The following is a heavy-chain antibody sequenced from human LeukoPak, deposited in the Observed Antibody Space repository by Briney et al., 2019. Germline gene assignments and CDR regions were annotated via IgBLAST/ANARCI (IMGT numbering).Heavy chain of an antibody. CDR1: GFTYSSYG. CDR3: AKDQGSGGSCPDY. J-gene: IGHJ4*02. V-gene: IGHV3-30*02. Sequence: GGSLRLSCAASGFTYSSYGMHWVRQAPGKGLEWVAVIWYGGSNKYYADSVKGRFTISRDNSKNTLYLQMNSLRAEDTAVYYCAKDQGSGGSCPDYWGQGTLVTVSS. CDR2: IWYGGSNK. D-gene: IGHD2-15*01.